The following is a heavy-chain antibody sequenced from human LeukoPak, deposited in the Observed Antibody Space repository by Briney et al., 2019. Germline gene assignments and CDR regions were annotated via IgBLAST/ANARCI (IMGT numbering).Heavy chain of an antibody. D-gene: IGHD2-15*01. Sequence: GGSLRLSCEASRFTFSSYAMSWVRQAPGKGLEWVSAIIGSGGSTHYADHVKGRFTISRDNSTNTLYLQLNRLRAEDTAVYYCARPPMLLCSGGYYCFDYWGQGTLVTVSS. CDR1: RFTFSSYA. CDR2: IIGSGGST. CDR3: ARPPMLLCSGGYYCFDY. V-gene: IGHV3-23*01. J-gene: IGHJ4*02.